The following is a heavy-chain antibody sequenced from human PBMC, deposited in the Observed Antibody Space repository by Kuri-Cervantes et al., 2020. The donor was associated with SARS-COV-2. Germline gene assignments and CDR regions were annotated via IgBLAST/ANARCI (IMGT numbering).Heavy chain of an antibody. CDR2: ISAYNGNT. Sequence: ASVKVSCKASGYTFTSYGISWVRQAPGQGLEWMGWISAYNGNTNYAQKLQGRVTMTTDTSTSTAYMELRSLRSDDTAVYYCARVGIVMVVAAIPDWFDPWGQGTLVTVSS. CDR1: GYTFTSYG. CDR3: ARVGIVMVVAAIPDWFDP. V-gene: IGHV1-18*01. J-gene: IGHJ5*02. D-gene: IGHD2-15*01.